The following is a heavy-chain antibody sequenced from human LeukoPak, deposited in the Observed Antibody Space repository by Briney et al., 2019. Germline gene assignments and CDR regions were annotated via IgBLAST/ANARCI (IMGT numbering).Heavy chain of an antibody. D-gene: IGHD3-9*01. J-gene: IGHJ4*02. CDR2: IYHSGST. V-gene: IGHV4-38-2*02. CDR1: GYSISSGYY. Sequence: SETLSLTCTVSGYSISSGYYWGWIRQPPGKGLEWIGFIYHSGSTYYNPSLKSRVTISVDTSKNQFSLKLSSVTAADTAVYYCARQPPVLRYFDWLGYYFDYWGQGTLVTVSS. CDR3: ARQPPVLRYFDWLGYYFDY.